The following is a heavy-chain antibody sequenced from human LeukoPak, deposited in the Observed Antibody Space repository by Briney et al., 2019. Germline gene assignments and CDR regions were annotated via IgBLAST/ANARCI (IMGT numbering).Heavy chain of an antibody. CDR1: GFTFSNYE. V-gene: IGHV3-48*03. CDR3: ARDGIVGAYNSGNDY. J-gene: IGHJ4*02. D-gene: IGHD1-26*01. CDR2: ITSSGTAK. Sequence: PGGSLRLSCAASGFTFSNYEMNWVRQAPGKGLEWVSYITSSGTAKDYTDSVKGRFTISRDNAKNSLYLQMNSLRAEDTAVYYCARDGIVGAYNSGNDYWGQGTLVTVSS.